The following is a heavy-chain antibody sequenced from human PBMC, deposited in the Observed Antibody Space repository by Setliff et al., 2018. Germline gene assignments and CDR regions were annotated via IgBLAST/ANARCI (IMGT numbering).Heavy chain of an antibody. CDR2: ISGSAQTT. Sequence: GGSLRLSCAASGFTFSSYAITWVRQAPGKGLEWVSMISGSAQTTYYADSVQGRFTISRDNSKNTLYLQMNSLRAEDTAVYYCAKDKGGSGWLTFDFWGQGALVTVYS. V-gene: IGHV3-23*01. D-gene: IGHD6-19*01. CDR1: GFTFSSYA. CDR3: AKDKGGSGWLTFDF. J-gene: IGHJ4*02.